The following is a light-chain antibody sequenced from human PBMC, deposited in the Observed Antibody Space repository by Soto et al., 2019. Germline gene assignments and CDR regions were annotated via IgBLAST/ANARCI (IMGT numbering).Light chain of an antibody. CDR2: GAS. CDR1: ESVSTN. Sequence: EVVMTQSPATLSLAPGERVTLSCRASESVSTNLAWYQQKAGQAPRLLIYGASSRATGIPDRFRASASGTDFTLTISRLEPEDFAVYFCQQYGGSPAITFGQGTRLEIK. V-gene: IGKV3-20*01. J-gene: IGKJ5*01. CDR3: QQYGGSPAIT.